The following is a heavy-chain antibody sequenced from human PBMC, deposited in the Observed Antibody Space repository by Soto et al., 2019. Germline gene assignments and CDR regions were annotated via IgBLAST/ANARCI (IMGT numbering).Heavy chain of an antibody. CDR3: AREPTIFGVDRRHLDV. V-gene: IGHV3-21*01. CDR2: ISSSSSYI. Sequence: TGGSLRLSCAASGFTFSSYSMNWVRQAPGKGLEWVSSISSSSSYIYYADSVKGRFTISRDNAKNSLYLQMNSLRAEDTAVYYCAREPTIFGVDRRHLDVWGQGTTVTVSS. CDR1: GFTFSSYS. J-gene: IGHJ6*02. D-gene: IGHD3-3*01.